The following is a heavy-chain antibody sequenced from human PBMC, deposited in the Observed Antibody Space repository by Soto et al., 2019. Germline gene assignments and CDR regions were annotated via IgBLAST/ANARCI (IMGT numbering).Heavy chain of an antibody. CDR1: GFTFSSYG. V-gene: IGHV3-30*03. CDR3: AYPTTVTEHDYYYYGMDV. J-gene: IGHJ6*02. Sequence: GGSLRLSCAASGFTFSSYGMHWVRQAPGKGLEWVAVISYDGSNKYYADSVKGRFTISRDNSKNTLYLQMNSLRAEDTAVYYCAYPTTVTEHDYYYYGMDVWGQGTTVTVSS. D-gene: IGHD4-17*01. CDR2: ISYDGSNK.